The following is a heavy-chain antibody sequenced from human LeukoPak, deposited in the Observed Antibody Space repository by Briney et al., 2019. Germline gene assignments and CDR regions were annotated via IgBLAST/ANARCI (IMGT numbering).Heavy chain of an antibody. CDR1: GFTFDDYG. D-gene: IGHD3-16*01. Sequence: GGSLRLSCAASGFTFDDYGMSWVRQAPGKGLEWVANIKQDGSEKYYVDSVKGRFTISRDNAKNSLYLQINSLRAEDTAVYYCARRGDRFDYWGQGTLVTVSS. CDR3: ARRGDRFDY. V-gene: IGHV3-7*01. CDR2: IKQDGSEK. J-gene: IGHJ4*02.